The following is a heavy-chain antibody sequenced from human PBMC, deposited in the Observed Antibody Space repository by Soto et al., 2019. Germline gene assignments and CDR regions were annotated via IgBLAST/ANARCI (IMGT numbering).Heavy chain of an antibody. V-gene: IGHV1-69*12. CDR3: ASTRDGFNYPY. D-gene: IGHD5-12*01. J-gene: IGHJ4*02. CDR1: GGTFSTQA. CDR2: IIPVFGTA. Sequence: QVQLVQSGAEVKKPGSSVKVSCKASGGTFSTQAIHWVRQAPGQGLEWMGGIIPVFGTARNAQRFQARLTLTADESTSTAHIELSSLTSDDTAVYFCASTRDGFNYPYWGQGTLVTVSS.